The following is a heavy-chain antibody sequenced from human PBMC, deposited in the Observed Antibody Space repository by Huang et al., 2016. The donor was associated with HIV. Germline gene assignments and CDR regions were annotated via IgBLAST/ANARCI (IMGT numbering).Heavy chain of an antibody. CDR2: INHSGST. Sequence: QVQLQQWGAGLLKASETLSLTCAVYGGSFSGYYWSWIRQPPGKGVEWIGEINHSGSTNYNLSLTSRVTRSVDTSKNQFSLKLSSVTAADTAVYCCARGAVRYFDRGGTRYYGMDVWGQGTTVTVSS. CDR3: ARGAVRYFDRGGTRYYGMDV. D-gene: IGHD3-9*01. V-gene: IGHV4-34*02. CDR1: GGSFSGYY. J-gene: IGHJ6*02.